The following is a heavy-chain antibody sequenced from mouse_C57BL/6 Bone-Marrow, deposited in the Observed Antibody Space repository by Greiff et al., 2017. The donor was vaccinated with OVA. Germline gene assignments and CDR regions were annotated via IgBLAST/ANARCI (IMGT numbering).Heavy chain of an antibody. V-gene: IGHV1-54*01. CDR1: GYAFTNYL. CDR3: ARKGWFRGAMDY. D-gene: IGHD2-3*01. Sequence: QVQLKESGAELVRPGTSVKVSCKASGYAFTNYLIEWVKQRPGQGLEWIGVLNPGSGGTNYNEKFKGKATLTADKSSSTAYMQLSSLTSEDSAVYFCARKGWFRGAMDYWGQGTSVTVSS. J-gene: IGHJ4*01. CDR2: LNPGSGGT.